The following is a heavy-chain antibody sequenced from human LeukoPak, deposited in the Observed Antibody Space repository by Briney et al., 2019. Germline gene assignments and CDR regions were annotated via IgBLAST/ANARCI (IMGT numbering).Heavy chain of an antibody. CDR3: ASLDMSSGYYLFDY. J-gene: IGHJ4*02. CDR2: IYHSGST. D-gene: IGHD3-22*01. Sequence: SETLSLTCAVSGGSISSGGYSWSWIRQPPGKGLEWIGYIYHSGSTYYNPSLKSRVTISVDRSKNQFSLKLSSVTAADTAVYYCASLDMSSGYYLFDYWGQGTLVTVSS. V-gene: IGHV4-30-2*01. CDR1: GGSISSGGYS.